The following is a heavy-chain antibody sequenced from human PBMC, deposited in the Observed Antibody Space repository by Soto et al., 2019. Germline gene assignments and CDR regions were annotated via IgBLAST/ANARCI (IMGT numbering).Heavy chain of an antibody. CDR2: IYPGDHET. Sequence: PGESLKISCQSSGYTFSNFWIGWVRQLPGKGPEWMGIIYPGDHETRYSPSFHGKVTISADRSINTAYLQWNSLEASDTAFYFCARSPRSSPYFDYWGQGALVTVS. J-gene: IGHJ4*02. D-gene: IGHD6-13*01. V-gene: IGHV5-51*01. CDR1: GYTFSNFW. CDR3: ARSPRSSPYFDY.